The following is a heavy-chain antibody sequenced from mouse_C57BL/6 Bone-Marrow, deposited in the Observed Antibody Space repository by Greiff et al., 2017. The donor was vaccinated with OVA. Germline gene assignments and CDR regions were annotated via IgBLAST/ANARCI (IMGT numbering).Heavy chain of an antibody. CDR2: INPNNGGT. CDR3: ARGEFYYPDY. D-gene: IGHD1-1*01. Sequence: EVQLQQSGPELVKPGASVKISCKASGYTFTDYYMNWVKQSHGQSLEWIGDINPNNGGTSYNQKFKGKATLTVDKSSSTAYMELRSLTSEDSAVYYCARGEFYYPDYWGQGTTLTVSS. CDR1: GYTFTDYY. V-gene: IGHV1-26*01. J-gene: IGHJ2*01.